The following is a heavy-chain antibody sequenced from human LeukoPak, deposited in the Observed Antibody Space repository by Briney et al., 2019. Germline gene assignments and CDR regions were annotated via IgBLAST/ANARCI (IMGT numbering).Heavy chain of an antibody. V-gene: IGHV3-21*01. CDR1: GFTFSAHS. J-gene: IGHJ4*02. CDR2: ISSRSSYI. CDR3: VRRAVSGEEALDFDY. Sequence: GGSLRLSCAASGFTFSAHSMNWVRPAPGKGLEWVASISSRSSYIYYGGSVKGRFTVSRDNARNSVYLQMNSLRVEDTAVYYCVRRAVSGEEALDFDYWGQGTLVTVSS. D-gene: IGHD6-19*01.